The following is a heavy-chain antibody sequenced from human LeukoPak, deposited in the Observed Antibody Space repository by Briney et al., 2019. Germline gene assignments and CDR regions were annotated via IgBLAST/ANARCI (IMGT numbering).Heavy chain of an antibody. V-gene: IGHV3-23*01. CDR3: AKGGKIDSSSWRDSHYYYYYYMDV. J-gene: IGHJ6*03. Sequence: GGSLRLSCAASGFTFSSYAMSWVRQAPGKGLEWVSAISGSGGSTYYADSVKGRFTISRDNSKNTLYLQMNSLRAEDTAVYYCAKGGKIDSSSWRDSHYYYYYYMDVWGKGTTVTVSS. CDR2: ISGSGGST. D-gene: IGHD6-13*01. CDR1: GFTFSSYA.